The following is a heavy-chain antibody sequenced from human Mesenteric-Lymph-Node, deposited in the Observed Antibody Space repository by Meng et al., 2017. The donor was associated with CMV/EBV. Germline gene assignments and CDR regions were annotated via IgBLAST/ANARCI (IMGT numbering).Heavy chain of an antibody. CDR3: ITGIWSVSGDGFDF. D-gene: IGHD3/OR15-3a*01. V-gene: IGHV3-15*01. CDR2: IKSKTDGGTR. Sequence: GGSLRLSCAASGFSFRNAWMSWVRQAPGKGLEWVGRIKSKTDGGTRDYAAPVKARFTISRDDSKNTLYLQMDTLKIEDTALYYCITGIWSVSGDGFDFWGQGTLVTVSS. J-gene: IGHJ3*01. CDR1: GFSFRNAW.